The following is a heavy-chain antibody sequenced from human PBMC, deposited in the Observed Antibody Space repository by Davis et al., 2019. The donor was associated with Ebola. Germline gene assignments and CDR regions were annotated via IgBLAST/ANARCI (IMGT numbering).Heavy chain of an antibody. J-gene: IGHJ6*02. CDR2: IIPIFGTA. CDR3: ARESPRWNYELYYYYGMDV. CDR1: GGTFSSYA. Sequence: AASVKVSCKASGGTFSSYAISWVRQAPGQGLEWMGGIIPIFGTANYAQKLQGRVTMTTDTSTSTAYMELRSLRSDDTAVYYCARESPRWNYELYYYYGMDVWGQGTTVTVSS. D-gene: IGHD1-7*01. V-gene: IGHV1-69*05.